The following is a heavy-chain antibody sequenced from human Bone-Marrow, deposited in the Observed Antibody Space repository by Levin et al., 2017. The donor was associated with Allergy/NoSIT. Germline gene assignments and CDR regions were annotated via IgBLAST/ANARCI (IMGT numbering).Heavy chain of an antibody. J-gene: IGHJ6*02. V-gene: IGHV3-9*01. D-gene: IGHD6-13*01. Sequence: GGSLRLSCAASGFTFDDYAMHWVRQAPGKGLEWVSGISWNSGSIGYADSVKGRFTISRDNAKNSLYLQMNSLRAEDTALYYCAKDIMTYHSSSWPYYYYYGMDVWGQGTTVTVSS. CDR2: ISWNSGSI. CDR3: AKDIMTYHSSSWPYYYYYGMDV. CDR1: GFTFDDYA.